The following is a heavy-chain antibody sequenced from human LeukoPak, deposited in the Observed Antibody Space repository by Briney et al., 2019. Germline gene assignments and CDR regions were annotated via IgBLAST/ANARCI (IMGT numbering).Heavy chain of an antibody. V-gene: IGHV3-21*01. CDR1: GFTFSGYS. J-gene: IGHJ3*02. CDR3: AKAYSSGWDNDAFDI. CDR2: ISSSSSYI. D-gene: IGHD6-19*01. Sequence: GGSLRLSCAASGFTFSGYSMNWVRQAPGKGLEWVSSISSSSSYIYYADSVKGRFTISRDNAKNSLYLQMNSLRAEDTAVYYCAKAYSSGWDNDAFDIWGQGTMVTVSS.